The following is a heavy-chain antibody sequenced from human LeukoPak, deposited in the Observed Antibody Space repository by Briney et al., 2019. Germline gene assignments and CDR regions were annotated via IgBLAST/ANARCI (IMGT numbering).Heavy chain of an antibody. CDR2: ISSSGKI. Sequence: GGSLRLSCAASGFILSSYSMAWVRQAPGKGLEWLSYISSSGKIWYADSLKGRFTVSRDNDKNSLYLQMNSLRDEDTAVYYCARSAKPGVDDFDPWGQGTLVTVSS. J-gene: IGHJ5*02. V-gene: IGHV3-48*02. CDR1: GFILSSYS. CDR3: ARSAKPGVDDFDP.